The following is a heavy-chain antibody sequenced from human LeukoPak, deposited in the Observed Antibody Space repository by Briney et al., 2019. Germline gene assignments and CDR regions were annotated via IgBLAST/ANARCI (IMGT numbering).Heavy chain of an antibody. J-gene: IGHJ4*02. Sequence: SETLSLTCAVYGGSFSGYYWSWIRQPPGKGLEWIGEINHSGSTNYNPSLKSRVTISVDTSKNQFSLKLSSVTAADTAVYYCARDVGARLPGYWGQGILVTVSS. V-gene: IGHV4-34*01. CDR1: GGSFSGYY. CDR2: INHSGST. D-gene: IGHD6-6*01. CDR3: ARDVGARLPGY.